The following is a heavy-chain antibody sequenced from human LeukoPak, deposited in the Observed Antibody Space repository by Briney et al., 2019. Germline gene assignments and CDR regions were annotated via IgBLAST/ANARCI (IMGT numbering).Heavy chain of an antibody. V-gene: IGHV7-4-1*02. J-gene: IGHJ4*02. Sequence: ASVKVSCKASGYTFTTYAMNWVRQAPGQGLEWMGWINTNTENPTYAQGFTGRFVFSSDTSVSTAYLQISSLKAEDTAVYYCARNGDGSSWYSYYFDYWGQGTLVTVSS. CDR1: GYTFTTYA. CDR2: INTNTENP. CDR3: ARNGDGSSWYSYYFDY. D-gene: IGHD6-13*01.